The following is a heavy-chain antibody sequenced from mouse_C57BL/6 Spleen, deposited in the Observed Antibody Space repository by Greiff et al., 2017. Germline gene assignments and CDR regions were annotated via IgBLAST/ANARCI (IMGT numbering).Heavy chain of an antibody. CDR3: THITTVLFDY. CDR2: IDPETGGT. CDR1: GYTFTDYE. Sequence: VQLQQSGAELVRPGASVTLSCKASGYTFTDYEMHWVKQTPVHGLEWIGAIDPETGGTAYNQKFKGKAILTADKSSSTAYMELRSLTSEDSAVYYCTHITTVLFDYWGQGTTLTVAS. D-gene: IGHD1-1*01. V-gene: IGHV1-15*01. J-gene: IGHJ2*01.